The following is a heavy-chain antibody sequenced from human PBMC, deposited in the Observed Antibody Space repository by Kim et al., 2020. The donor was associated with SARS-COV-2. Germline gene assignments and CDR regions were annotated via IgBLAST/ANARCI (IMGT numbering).Heavy chain of an antibody. CDR2: TYYRSRWLY. D-gene: IGHD1-1*01. J-gene: IGHJ4*02. Sequence: SQTLSLTCAISGDSVSGRAVAWHWVRQSPSRGLEWLGRTYYRSRWLYDYSPSLQSRITINPDTSGNQFSLQVNSVSPEDTGVYYCSREDVSQLHYWGQGT. V-gene: IGHV6-1*01. CDR1: GDSVSGRAVA. CDR3: SREDVSQLHY.